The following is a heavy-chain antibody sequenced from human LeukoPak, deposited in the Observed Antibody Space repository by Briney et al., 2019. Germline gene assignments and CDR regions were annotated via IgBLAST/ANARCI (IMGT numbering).Heavy chain of an antibody. D-gene: IGHD1-14*01. CDR3: AITTVSRGWWFDP. J-gene: IGHJ5*02. V-gene: IGHV1-69*13. CDR2: IIPIFGTA. Sequence: AASVKVSCKASGGTFSSYAISLVRQAPGQGLEWMGGIIPIFGTANYAQKFQGRVTITADESTSTAYMQLSSLRSEDTAAYYCAITTVSRGWWFDPWGQGTLVTVSS. CDR1: GGTFSSYA.